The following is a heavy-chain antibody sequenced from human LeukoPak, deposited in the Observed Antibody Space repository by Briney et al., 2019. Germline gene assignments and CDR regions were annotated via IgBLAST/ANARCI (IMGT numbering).Heavy chain of an antibody. Sequence: SETLSLTCTVSGDSFSSGDSFWSWIRQPPGRGLEWVGCISYRGITYYNPSLKSRVAISVDTSKNQFSLKLTSVTVADTAVYYCARPTNSGSYEPWGQGTLVTVSS. J-gene: IGHJ5*02. CDR2: ISYRGIT. CDR3: ARPTNSGSYEP. V-gene: IGHV4-30-4*01. D-gene: IGHD3-22*01. CDR1: GDSFSSGDSF.